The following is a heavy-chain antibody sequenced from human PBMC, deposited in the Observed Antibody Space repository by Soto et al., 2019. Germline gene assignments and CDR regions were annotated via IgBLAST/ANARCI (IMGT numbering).Heavy chain of an antibody. CDR2: IIPLFGTT. CDR3: AAELGFGKLSVF. J-gene: IGHJ6*02. CDR1: GDTFKNCV. V-gene: IGHV1-69*01. D-gene: IGHD7-27*01. Sequence: QVQVVQSGVEVRRPGSSVKVSCKASGDTFKNCVISWVRQAPGQGLEWMGGIIPLFGTTDFAQRFQGRLTITTDESATTAYMEVSRLRSEDTATYFCAAELGFGKLSVFWGQGTTVIVSS.